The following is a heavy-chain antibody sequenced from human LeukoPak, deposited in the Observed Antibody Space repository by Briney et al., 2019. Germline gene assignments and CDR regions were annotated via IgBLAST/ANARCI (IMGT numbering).Heavy chain of an antibody. V-gene: IGHV3-30*02. CDR3: ASVSGYYYGSGTHDY. J-gene: IGHJ4*02. CDR2: IRYNGNNQ. CDR1: GFTFNNYG. Sequence: GGSLRLSCAASGFTFNNYGMHWVRQAPGKGLEWVAFIRYNGNNQYYADSVKGRFTISRDNAKNTLYLQMNSLRAEDTAVYYCASVSGYYYGSGTHDYWGQGTLVTVSS. D-gene: IGHD3-10*01.